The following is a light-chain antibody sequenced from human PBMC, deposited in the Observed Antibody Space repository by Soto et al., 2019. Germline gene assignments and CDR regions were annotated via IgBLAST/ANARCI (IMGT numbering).Light chain of an antibody. J-gene: IGLJ1*01. CDR3: CSYAGSSTPFYV. CDR2: EVS. CDR1: SSDVGSYNL. Sequence: QSALTQPASVSGSPGLSITISCTGTSSDVGSYNLVSWYQQHPGKAPKLMIYEVSKRPSGVSNRFSGSKSGNTASLTISGLQAEDEADYYCCSYAGSSTPFYVFGTGTKLTVL. V-gene: IGLV2-23*02.